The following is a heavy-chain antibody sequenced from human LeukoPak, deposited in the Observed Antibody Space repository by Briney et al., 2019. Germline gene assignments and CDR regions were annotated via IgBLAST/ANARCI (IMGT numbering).Heavy chain of an antibody. CDR1: GFTFDDYG. Sequence: PGGSLRLSCAASGFTFDDYGMSWVRQAPGKGLEWVSGINWNGGSTGYADSVKGRFTISRDNAKNSLYLQMNSLRAEDTALYYCARDHYDFWSGYYTHNWFDPWGQGTLVTVSS. D-gene: IGHD3-3*01. V-gene: IGHV3-20*04. CDR2: INWNGGST. CDR3: ARDHYDFWSGYYTHNWFDP. J-gene: IGHJ5*02.